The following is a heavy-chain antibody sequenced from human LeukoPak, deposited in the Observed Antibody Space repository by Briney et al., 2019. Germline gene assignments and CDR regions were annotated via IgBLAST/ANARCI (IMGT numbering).Heavy chain of an antibody. Sequence: GGSLRLSCAASGFTFSDYYMSWVRQAPGKGLEWVSYISSSAGTTYYADSVKGRFTISRDNAKNSLYLQMNSLRAEDTAVYFCARQQQQLWYDWGQGTLVTVSS. CDR1: GFTFSDYY. CDR2: ISSSAGTT. D-gene: IGHD5-18*01. J-gene: IGHJ4*02. CDR3: ARQQQQLWYD. V-gene: IGHV3-11*04.